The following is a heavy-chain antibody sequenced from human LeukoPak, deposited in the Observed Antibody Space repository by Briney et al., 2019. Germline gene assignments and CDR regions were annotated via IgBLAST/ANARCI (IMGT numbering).Heavy chain of an antibody. CDR1: GYTFTSYG. CDR2: ISAYNGNT. J-gene: IGHJ4*02. Sequence: ASVKVSCTASGYTFTSYGISWVRQAPGQGLEWMGWISAYNGNTNYAQKLQGSVTMTTDTSTSTAYMELRSVRSDDTAVYYCARDGGDYYDSSGYYSGTQFDYWGQGTLVSVS. V-gene: IGHV1-18*01. D-gene: IGHD3-22*01. CDR3: ARDGGDYYDSSGYYSGTQFDY.